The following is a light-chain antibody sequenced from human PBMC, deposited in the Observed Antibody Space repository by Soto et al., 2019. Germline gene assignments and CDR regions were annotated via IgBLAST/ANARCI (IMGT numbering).Light chain of an antibody. CDR2: GAS. J-gene: IGKJ5*01. V-gene: IGKV3-15*01. Sequence: ETVMTQSPGTMSVSPGERVTLSCRASQSVSNNLAWYQQRSGHAPRLLIYGASTRATGVPARFSGSGSGTDFTLTISSLQSEDFAVYYCQQYNNWPPVTFGQGTRLEIK. CDR3: QQYNNWPPVT. CDR1: QSVSNN.